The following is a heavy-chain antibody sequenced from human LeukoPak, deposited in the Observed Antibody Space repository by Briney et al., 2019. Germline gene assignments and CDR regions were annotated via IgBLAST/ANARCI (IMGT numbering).Heavy chain of an antibody. CDR3: ARDGYNFDAMDV. CDR2: MNPNSGNT. V-gene: IGHV1-8*02. CDR1: GYTFASHD. D-gene: IGHD5-24*01. Sequence: GSSVKVSCKASGYTFASHDINWVRQAAGQGVEWVGWMNPNSGNTDYVQKFQGRLTMTWDTSISTAYMELSSLRSEDTAVYYCARDGYNFDAMDVWGQGTTVTVSS. J-gene: IGHJ6*02.